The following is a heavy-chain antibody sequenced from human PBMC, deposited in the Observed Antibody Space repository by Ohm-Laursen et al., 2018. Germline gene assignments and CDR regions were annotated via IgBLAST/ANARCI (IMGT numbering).Heavy chain of an antibody. J-gene: IGHJ4*02. CDR2: IYPGDSDT. CDR3: ARQPLHPNYYLDY. V-gene: IGHV5-51*01. D-gene: IGHD4/OR15-4a*01. CDR1: GYSFTSYW. Sequence: GESLKISCKGSGYSFTSYWIGWVRQMPGKGLEWMGIIYPGDSDTKYSPSFQGQVTISVDKSITTAYLQWSSLKASDTAMYYCARQPLHPNYYLDYWGQGTLVTVSS.